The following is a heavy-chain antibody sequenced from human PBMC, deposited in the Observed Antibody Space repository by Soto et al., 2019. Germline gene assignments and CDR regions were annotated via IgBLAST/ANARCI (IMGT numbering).Heavy chain of an antibody. D-gene: IGHD1-1*01. V-gene: IGHV3-53*01. J-gene: IGHJ3*01. Sequence: DVQLVESRGGLIQPGESLRLSCVAFGFTISGKKYVAWVRQAPGKGLEWVSALYDVDGSFYADSVKGRFTTSSESSKTTVYLQMNDLRPDDTAVYYCATWHEREHAYDVWGQGTTVTVSS. CDR3: ATWHEREHAYDV. CDR2: LYDVDGS. CDR1: GFTISGKKY.